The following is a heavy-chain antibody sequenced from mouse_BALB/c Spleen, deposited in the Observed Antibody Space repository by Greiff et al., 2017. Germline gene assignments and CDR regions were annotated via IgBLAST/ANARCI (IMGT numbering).Heavy chain of an antibody. D-gene: IGHD2-2*01. CDR1: GFNIKDTY. J-gene: IGHJ3*01. CDR3: ARDYGYGPFAY. CDR2: IDPANGNT. Sequence: EVQLQQSGAELVKPGASVKLSCTASGFNIKDTYMHWVKQRPEQGLEWIGRIDPANGNTKYDPKFQGKATITADTSSNTAYLQLSSLTSEDTAVYYCARDYGYGPFAYWGQGTLGTVSA. V-gene: IGHV14-3*02.